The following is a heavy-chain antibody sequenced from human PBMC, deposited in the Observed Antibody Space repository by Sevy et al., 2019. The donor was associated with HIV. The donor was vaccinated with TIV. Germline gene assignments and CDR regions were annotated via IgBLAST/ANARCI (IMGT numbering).Heavy chain of an antibody. CDR1: GYSISSGYY. V-gene: IGHV4-38-2*01. CDR2: IYHSGST. CDR3: ARHERVSRGAYCGGDCYGNWFDP. D-gene: IGHD2-21*01. J-gene: IGHJ5*02. Sequence: SETLSLTCAVSGYSISSGYYWGWIRQPPGKGLEWIGSIYHSGSTYYNPSLKSRVTISVDTSKNQFSLRLSSVTAADTAVYYCARHERVSRGAYCGGDCYGNWFDPWGQGTLVTVSS.